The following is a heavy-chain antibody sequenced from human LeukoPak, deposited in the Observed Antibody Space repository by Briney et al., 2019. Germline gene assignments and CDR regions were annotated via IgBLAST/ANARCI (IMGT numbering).Heavy chain of an antibody. CDR1: GYTFIYYA. J-gene: IGHJ4*02. D-gene: IGHD4-11*01. Sequence: ASVKVSCKASGYTFIYYAIHWMRQAPGQRLEWMGWINAGNGGTQYSQKFQGRVTMTEDTSTDTAYMELSSLRSEDTAVYYCATSAITVTNFDYWGQGTLVTVSS. V-gene: IGHV1-3*01. CDR3: ATSAITVTNFDY. CDR2: INAGNGGT.